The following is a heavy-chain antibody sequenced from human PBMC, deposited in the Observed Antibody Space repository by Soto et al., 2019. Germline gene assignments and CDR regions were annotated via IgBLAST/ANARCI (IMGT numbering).Heavy chain of an antibody. V-gene: IGHV4-30-2*05. CDR2: IYHSGST. CDR3: ARARLLRSLSSSWYGNHYYYYGMDV. Sequence: PSETLSLTCAVSGGSISSGGYSWSWIRQLPGKGLEWIGYIYHSGSTYYNPSLKSRVTISVDTSKNQFSLKLSSVTAADTAVYYCARARLLRSLSSSWYGNHYYYYGMDVWGQGTTVTVSS. D-gene: IGHD6-13*01. J-gene: IGHJ6*02. CDR1: GGSISSGGYS.